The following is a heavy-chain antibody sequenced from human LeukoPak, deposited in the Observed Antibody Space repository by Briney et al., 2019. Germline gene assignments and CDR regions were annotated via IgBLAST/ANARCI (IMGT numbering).Heavy chain of an antibody. CDR2: INPNSGGT. J-gene: IGHJ4*02. Sequence: AASVKVSCKASGYTFTGYYMHWVRQAPGQGLEWMGWINPNSGGTNYAQKFQGRVTMTRDTSISTAYMELSRLGSDDTAVYYCAREAGYSGSYYDYWGQGTLVTVSS. V-gene: IGHV1-2*02. CDR1: GYTFTGYY. CDR3: AREAGYSGSYYDY. D-gene: IGHD1-26*01.